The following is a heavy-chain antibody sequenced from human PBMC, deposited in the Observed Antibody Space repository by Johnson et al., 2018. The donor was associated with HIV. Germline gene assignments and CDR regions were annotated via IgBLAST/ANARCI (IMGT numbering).Heavy chain of an antibody. CDR2: INWNGGST. D-gene: IGHD1-1*01. CDR3: AREGTTGRNDAFDI. V-gene: IGHV3-20*04. Sequence: VQLVESGGGVVQPGGSLRLSCAASAFTFDDYGMTWVRQAPGKGLEWVSGINWNGGSTDYADSVSGRFTISRDNAKNSLYLQMNSLRAEDTALYYCAREGTTGRNDAFDIWGQGTMVTVSS. J-gene: IGHJ3*02. CDR1: AFTFDDYG.